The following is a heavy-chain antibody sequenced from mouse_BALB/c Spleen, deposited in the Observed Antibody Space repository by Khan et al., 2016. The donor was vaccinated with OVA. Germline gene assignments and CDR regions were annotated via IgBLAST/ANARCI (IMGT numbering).Heavy chain of an antibody. CDR1: GYTFTDYY. V-gene: IGHV1-77*01. CDR2: ISPGSGDT. J-gene: IGHJ3*01. D-gene: IGHD1-2*01. Sequence: QVQLQQSGAELARPGASVKLSCKASGYTFTDYYINWVKQRTGQGLEWIGEISPGSGDTYYNERFKGKATLTADKSCSTAHMQLSSLTSEASAVYFFARRNYFGYTFAYWGQGTLVTVSA. CDR3: ARRNYFGYTFAY.